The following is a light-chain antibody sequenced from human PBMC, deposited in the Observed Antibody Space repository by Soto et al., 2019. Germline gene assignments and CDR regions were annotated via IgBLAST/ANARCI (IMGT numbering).Light chain of an antibody. Sequence: QSVLTQPPSVSAAPGQKVTISCSGSSSNIGNNYVSWYQQLPGTAPKLLIYENNKRPSRIPDRFSGSKSGTSATLGITGLQTGDEADYYCGTWDSSLSAGGFGTGTKVTVL. CDR1: SSNIGNNY. V-gene: IGLV1-51*02. J-gene: IGLJ1*01. CDR2: ENN. CDR3: GTWDSSLSAGG.